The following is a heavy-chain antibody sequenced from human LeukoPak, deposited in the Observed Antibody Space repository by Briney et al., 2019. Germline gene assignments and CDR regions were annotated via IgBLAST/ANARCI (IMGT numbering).Heavy chain of an antibody. CDR2: ISGSGGST. D-gene: IGHD6-13*01. J-gene: IGHJ5*02. V-gene: IGHV3-23*01. CDR1: GFTFSSYA. CDR3: AKGVVQQLFNWFDP. Sequence: GGSLSLSCAASGFTFSSYAMSWVRQAPGKGLEWVSAISGSGGSTYYADSVKGRFTISRDNSKNTLYLQMNSLRAEDTAVYYCAKGVVQQLFNWFDPWGQGTLVTVSS.